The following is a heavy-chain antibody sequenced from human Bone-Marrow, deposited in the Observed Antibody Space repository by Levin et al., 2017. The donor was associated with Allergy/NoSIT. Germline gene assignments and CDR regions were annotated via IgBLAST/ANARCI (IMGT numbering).Heavy chain of an antibody. CDR2: INPLNGNR. D-gene: IGHD6-19*01. V-gene: IGHV1-18*04. CDR3: ARTLYSSGWYDYYYGMDV. CDR1: GYALTRHG. J-gene: IGHJ6*02. Sequence: VASVKVSCKASGYALTRHGITWVRQAPGQGLEWMGWINPLNGNRMYAQKVQGRVTMTTDTSTSTAYMELRSLRSDDTAVYYCARTLYSSGWYDYYYGMDVWGQGTTVTVSS.